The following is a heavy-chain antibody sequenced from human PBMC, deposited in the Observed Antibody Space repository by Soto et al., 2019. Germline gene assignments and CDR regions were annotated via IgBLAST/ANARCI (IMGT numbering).Heavy chain of an antibody. J-gene: IGHJ5*02. CDR1: GGSISSYY. Sequence: SETLSLTCTVSGGSISSYYWSWIRQAPGKGLEWIGYIYYSGSTNYNPSLKSRVTISVDTSKNQFSLKLSSVTAADTAVYYCARQGWSSSWRYIWFDPWGQGTLVTVSS. CDR3: ARQGWSSSWRYIWFDP. CDR2: IYYSGST. V-gene: IGHV4-59*08. D-gene: IGHD6-13*01.